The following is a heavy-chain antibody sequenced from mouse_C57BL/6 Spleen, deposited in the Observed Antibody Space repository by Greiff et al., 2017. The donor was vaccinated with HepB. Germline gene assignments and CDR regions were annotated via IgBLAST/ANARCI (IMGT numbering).Heavy chain of an antibody. Sequence: QVQLKQPGAELVKPGASVKLSCKASGYTFTSYWMHWVKQRPGQGLEWIGMIHPNSGSTNYNEKFKSKATLTVDKSSSTAYMQLSSLTSEDSAVYYCARLGYYGSTSYWYFDVWGTGTTVTVSS. CDR1: GYTFTSYW. CDR2: IHPNSGST. V-gene: IGHV1-64*01. D-gene: IGHD1-1*01. CDR3: ARLGYYGSTSYWYFDV. J-gene: IGHJ1*03.